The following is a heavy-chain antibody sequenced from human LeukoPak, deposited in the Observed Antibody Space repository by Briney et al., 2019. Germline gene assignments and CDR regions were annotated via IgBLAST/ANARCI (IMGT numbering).Heavy chain of an antibody. V-gene: IGHV3-30*04. D-gene: IGHD3-10*01. J-gene: IGHJ6*02. CDR3: ARDLRSGGYYYYGMDV. CDR1: GFTFSSYA. CDR2: ISYDGSNK. Sequence: GGSLRLSCAASGFTFSSYAMHWVRQAPGKGLEWVAVISYDGSNKYYADSVEGRFTISRDNSKNTLYLQMNSLRAEDTAVYYCARDLRSGGYYYYGMDVWGQGTTVTVSS.